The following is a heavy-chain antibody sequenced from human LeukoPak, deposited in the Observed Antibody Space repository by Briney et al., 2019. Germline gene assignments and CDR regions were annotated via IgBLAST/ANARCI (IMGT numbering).Heavy chain of an antibody. Sequence: SETLSLTCTVSGDFITTYYWSWIRQPPGKGLEWIGYVYYTGSTEYNPSLRSRVTISLEMSKHQFSLDLTSVTAADTAVYYCASNIGTVFDYWGQGALVTVSS. CDR3: ASNIGTVFDY. V-gene: IGHV4-59*01. CDR2: VYYTGST. J-gene: IGHJ4*02. CDR1: GDFITTYY. D-gene: IGHD1-26*01.